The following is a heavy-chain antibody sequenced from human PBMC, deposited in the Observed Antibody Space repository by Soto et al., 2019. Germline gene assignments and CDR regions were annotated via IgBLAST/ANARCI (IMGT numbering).Heavy chain of an antibody. CDR3: ARESGYDEIPYYYYGMDV. J-gene: IGHJ6*02. V-gene: IGHV4-4*07. D-gene: IGHD5-12*01. Sequence: SETLSLTCTVSGGSISSYYWSWIRQPAGKGLEWIGRIYTSGSTNYNPSLKSRVTMSVDTSKNQFSLKLSSVTAADTAVYYCARESGYDEIPYYYYGMDVWGQGTTVTVSS. CDR1: GGSISSYY. CDR2: IYTSGST.